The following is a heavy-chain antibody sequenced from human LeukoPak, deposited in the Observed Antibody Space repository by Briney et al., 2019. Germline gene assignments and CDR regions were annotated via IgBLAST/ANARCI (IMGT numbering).Heavy chain of an antibody. Sequence: GGSLRLSCAASGFTFSSYAMHWVRQAPGKGLEWVAVISYDGSNKYYADSVKGRFTISRDNSKNTLYLQMNSLRAEDTAVYYCARLRPNYYGSGSYYKGVLDYWGQGTLVTVSS. D-gene: IGHD3-10*01. CDR3: ARLRPNYYGSGSYYKGVLDY. V-gene: IGHV3-30*04. J-gene: IGHJ4*02. CDR1: GFTFSSYA. CDR2: ISYDGSNK.